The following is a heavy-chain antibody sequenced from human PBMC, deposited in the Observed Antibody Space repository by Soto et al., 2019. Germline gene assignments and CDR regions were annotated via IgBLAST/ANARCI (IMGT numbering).Heavy chain of an antibody. J-gene: IGHJ5*02. CDR1: GYIFTSYW. D-gene: IGHD3-22*01. V-gene: IGHV5-10-1*01. Sequence: PGESLKISCKGSGYIFTSYWSSWVRQMPGKGLEWMGRIDPSDSYTNYSPSFQGHVTISAYKSISTAYLQWSSLKASDTAMYYCARQDGRYYDSSGYYVLDPWGHGTLVTVSS. CDR2: IDPSDSYT. CDR3: ARQDGRYYDSSGYYVLDP.